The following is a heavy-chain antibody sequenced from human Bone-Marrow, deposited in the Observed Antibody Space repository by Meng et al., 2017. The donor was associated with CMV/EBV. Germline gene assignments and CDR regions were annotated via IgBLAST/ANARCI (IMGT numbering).Heavy chain of an antibody. D-gene: IGHD6-13*01. Sequence: ASAKVSCKASGYTFTSYGISWVRQAPGQGLEWMGWISAYNGNTNYAQKLQGRVTMTTDTSTSTAYMELRSLRSDDTAVYYCASSSSYYYYYGMDVWGQGTTVTVSS. CDR1: GYTFTSYG. CDR3: ASSSSYYYYYGMDV. CDR2: ISAYNGNT. J-gene: IGHJ6*02. V-gene: IGHV1-18*01.